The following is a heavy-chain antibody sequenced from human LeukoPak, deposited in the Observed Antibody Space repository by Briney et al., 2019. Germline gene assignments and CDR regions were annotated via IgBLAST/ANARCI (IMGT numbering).Heavy chain of an antibody. D-gene: IGHD3-10*01. CDR3: ARGYSGSYSEYDY. J-gene: IGHJ4*02. Sequence: SQTLSLTCAVSGGSISSGGYSWSWIRQPPGKGLEWIGYIYHSGSTYYNPSLKSRVTISVDRSKNQFSLKLSSVTAADTAVYYCARGYSGSYSEYDYWGQGTLVTVSS. CDR1: GGSISSGGYS. CDR2: IYHSGST. V-gene: IGHV4-30-2*01.